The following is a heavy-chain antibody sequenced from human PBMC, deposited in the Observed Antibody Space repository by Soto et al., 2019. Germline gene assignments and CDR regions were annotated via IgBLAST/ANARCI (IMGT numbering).Heavy chain of an antibody. Sequence: QVQLVESGGGVVQPGGSLRLSCAASGFTFSNYGMHWVRQAPGKGLEWVAVISYDGSNKYYADSVKGRFTISRDNSKNTLYLQMNSLRTEDTAVYYCARDWVWFGAHPIDYWGQGTLVTVSS. V-gene: IGHV3-30*03. CDR1: GFTFSNYG. J-gene: IGHJ4*02. CDR2: ISYDGSNK. D-gene: IGHD3-10*01. CDR3: ARDWVWFGAHPIDY.